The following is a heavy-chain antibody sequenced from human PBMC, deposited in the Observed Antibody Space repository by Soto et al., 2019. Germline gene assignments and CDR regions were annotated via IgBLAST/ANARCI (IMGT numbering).Heavy chain of an antibody. Sequence: QVQLVQSGAEVKKPGSSVKVSCKASGGTFSSYTISWVRQAPGQGLEWMGRIIPILGIANYAQKFQGRVTITADKSTSTAYMELSSLRSEDTAVYYCERAPPVVVPAANYYYYYMDVWGKGTTVTVSS. V-gene: IGHV1-69*02. D-gene: IGHD2-2*01. CDR1: GGTFSSYT. CDR3: ERAPPVVVPAANYYYYYMDV. CDR2: IIPILGIA. J-gene: IGHJ6*03.